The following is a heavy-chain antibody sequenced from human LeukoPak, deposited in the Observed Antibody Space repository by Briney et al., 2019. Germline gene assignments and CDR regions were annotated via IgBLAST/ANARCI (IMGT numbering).Heavy chain of an antibody. V-gene: IGHV3-23*01. CDR2: ISGSGGSI. D-gene: IGHD3-3*01. Sequence: GGSLRLSCAASGFTFSSYAMSWVRQAPGKGLEWVSAISGSGGSIYYADSVKGRFTISRDNSKNTLYLQMNSLRAEDTAVYYCAKGIFGVVITLDYWGQGTLVTVSS. J-gene: IGHJ4*02. CDR3: AKGIFGVVITLDY. CDR1: GFTFSSYA.